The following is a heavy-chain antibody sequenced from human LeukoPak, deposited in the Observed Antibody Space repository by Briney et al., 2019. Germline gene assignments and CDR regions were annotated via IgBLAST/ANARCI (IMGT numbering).Heavy chain of an antibody. CDR1: GFTFSSYA. V-gene: IGHV3-30-3*01. CDR3: AQNDY. CDR2: ISYDGSNK. Sequence: GGSLRLSCAASGFTFSSYAMHWARQAPGKGLEWVAVISYDGSNKYYADSVKGRFTISRDNSKNTLYLQMNSLRAEDTAVYYCAQNDYWGQGTLVTVSS. J-gene: IGHJ4*02.